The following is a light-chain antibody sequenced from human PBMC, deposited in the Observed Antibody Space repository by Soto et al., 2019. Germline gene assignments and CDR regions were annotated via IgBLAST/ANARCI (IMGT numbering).Light chain of an antibody. CDR2: SNN. J-gene: IGLJ2*01. Sequence: QSVLTQPPSASGTPGQRVTISCSGSSSNIGSNAVNWYQQLPGTAPKLLIYSNNQRPSGVPDRFSGSKSGTSASLAISGLQYEDEADYYCAAWEDSLNGYVVFGGGTKLTVL. CDR3: AAWEDSLNGYVV. V-gene: IGLV1-44*01. CDR1: SSNIGSNA.